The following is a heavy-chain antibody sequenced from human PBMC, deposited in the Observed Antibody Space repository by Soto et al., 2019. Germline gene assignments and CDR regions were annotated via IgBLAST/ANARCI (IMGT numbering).Heavy chain of an antibody. D-gene: IGHD1-26*01. CDR3: AREGGSYSNY. CDR1: GGTFSSYA. V-gene: IGHV1-69*13. Sequence: SVKVSCKASGGTFSSYAISWVRQAPGQGLEWMGGIIPIFGTANYAQKFQGRVTITADESTSTAYMELSSLRSEEKAVYYCAREGGSYSNYWGQGTLVTVSA. J-gene: IGHJ4*02. CDR2: IIPIFGTA.